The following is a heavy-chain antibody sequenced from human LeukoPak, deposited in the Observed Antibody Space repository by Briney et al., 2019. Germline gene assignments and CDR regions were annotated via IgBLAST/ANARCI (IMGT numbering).Heavy chain of an antibody. Sequence: GASVKVSCKASGYTFSTHAIQWVHQAPGQTFQWMGWINAGNGDTKYSEDFQGRVTITRDTSASTVYMELINLRPEDMAVYYCARGTRGYVQNLDSWGQGTLVTVSS. CDR2: INAGNGDT. J-gene: IGHJ4*02. CDR1: GYTFSTHA. V-gene: IGHV1-3*03. D-gene: IGHD5-12*01. CDR3: ARGTRGYVQNLDS.